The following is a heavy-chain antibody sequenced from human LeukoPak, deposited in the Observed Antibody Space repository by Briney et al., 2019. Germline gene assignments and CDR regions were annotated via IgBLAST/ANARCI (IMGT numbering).Heavy chain of an antibody. CDR2: ISAGGVDT. D-gene: IGHD3-9*01. CDR3: AAKEGLTGYLSGSFDY. Sequence: PGGSLRLSCAASGFTFSNYAMTWVRQAPGKGLEWVSAISAGGVDTFYADSVRGRITISRDNSKSTLYLLMNTLRAEDTAVYYCAAKEGLTGYLSGSFDYWGQGTLVTVSS. CDR1: GFTFSNYA. V-gene: IGHV3-23*01. J-gene: IGHJ4*02.